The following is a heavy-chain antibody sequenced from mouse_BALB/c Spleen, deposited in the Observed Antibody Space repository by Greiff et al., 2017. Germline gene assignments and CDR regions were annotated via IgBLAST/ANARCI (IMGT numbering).Heavy chain of an antibody. CDR3: ARLRRSFFDY. D-gene: IGHD1-1*01. CDR2: INSNGGST. J-gene: IGHJ2*01. V-gene: IGHV5-6-3*01. Sequence: EVKLVESGGGLVQPGGSLKLSCAASGFTFSSYGMSWVRQTPDKRLELVATINSNGGSTYYPDSVKGRFTISRDNAKNTLYLQMSSLKSEDTAMYYCARLRRSFFDYWGQGTTLTVSS. CDR1: GFTFSSYG.